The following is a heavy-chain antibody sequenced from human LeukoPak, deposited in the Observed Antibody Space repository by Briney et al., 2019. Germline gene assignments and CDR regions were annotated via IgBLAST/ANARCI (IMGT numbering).Heavy chain of an antibody. V-gene: IGHV3-48*01. CDR3: AREWDS. Sequence: TGGSLRLSCVAPGFTFSDYGMNWVRQAPGKGLEWVSHISSISSTIKYGDSVKGRFTISRDNAKNSLYLQMNSLRAEDTAVYYCAREWDSWGQGTLVTVSS. CDR1: GFTFSDYG. J-gene: IGHJ4*02. CDR2: ISSISSTI.